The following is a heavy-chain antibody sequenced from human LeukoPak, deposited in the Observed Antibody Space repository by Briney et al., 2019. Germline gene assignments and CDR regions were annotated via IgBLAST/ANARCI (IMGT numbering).Heavy chain of an antibody. D-gene: IGHD6-19*01. J-gene: IGHJ6*03. Sequence: GASVKVSCKASGGTFSSYAINWVRQAPGQGLEWMGGIIPMFGAANYAQKFQGRVTITADESTSTAYMELSSLRSEDTAVYYCARAPYSSGGSTNYYYYYYMGVWGKGTTVTVSS. CDR2: IIPMFGAA. CDR1: GGTFSSYA. V-gene: IGHV1-69*13. CDR3: ARAPYSSGGSTNYYYYYYMGV.